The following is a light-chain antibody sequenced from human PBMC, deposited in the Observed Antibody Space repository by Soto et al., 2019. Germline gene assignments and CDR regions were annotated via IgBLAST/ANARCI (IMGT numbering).Light chain of an antibody. V-gene: IGKV3-11*01. CDR1: QSIDNY. J-gene: IGKJ5*01. CDR3: QQRSNYIT. CDR2: DAS. Sequence: EVVLTQSPATLSLSPGERATLSCRASQSIDNYLAWYQQQPGQAPRLLIYDASNRATGIPARFSGSGSGTDFTLTISSLEPDDFAVYYCQQRSNYITFGQGTRLEIE.